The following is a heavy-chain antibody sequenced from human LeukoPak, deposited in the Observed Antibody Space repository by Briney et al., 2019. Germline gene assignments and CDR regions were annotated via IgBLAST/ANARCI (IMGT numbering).Heavy chain of an antibody. Sequence: ASVKVSCKASGYTFTSYAMNWVRQAPGQGLEWMGWISAYNGNTNYAQKLQGRVTMTTDTSTSTAYMELRSLRSDDTAVYYCARQVGATSYNWFDPWGQGTLVTVSS. CDR3: ARQVGATSYNWFDP. V-gene: IGHV1-18*01. J-gene: IGHJ5*02. D-gene: IGHD1-26*01. CDR1: GYTFTSYA. CDR2: ISAYNGNT.